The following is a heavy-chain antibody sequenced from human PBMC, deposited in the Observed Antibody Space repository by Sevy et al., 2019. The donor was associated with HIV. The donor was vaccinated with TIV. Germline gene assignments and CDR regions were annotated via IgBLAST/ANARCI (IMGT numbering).Heavy chain of an antibody. V-gene: IGHV3-23*01. CDR3: AREGCTKPHDY. Sequence: GGSLRLSCAASGFDFSIYSMSWVRQAPGKGLEWVSTLSFGCGKINYADSVKGRFTISRGNSKSSVYLKMNNMRVEDTAVYYCAREGCTKPHDYWGQGTLVTVSS. CDR2: LSFGCGKI. CDR1: GFDFSIYS. D-gene: IGHD2-8*01. J-gene: IGHJ4*02.